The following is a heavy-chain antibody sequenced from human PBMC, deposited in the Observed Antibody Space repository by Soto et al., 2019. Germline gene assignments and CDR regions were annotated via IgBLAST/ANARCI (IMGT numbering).Heavy chain of an antibody. V-gene: IGHV4-39*02. J-gene: IGHJ5*02. CDR2: IYYSGST. D-gene: IGHD2-2*01. CDR3: ARDSGPYASSWFDA. Sequence: PSETLSLTCTVSGGSISSSSYYWGWIRQPPGKGLEWIGSIYYSGSTYYNPSLKSRVTISINTSKNQMSLELTSVTAADTAVYYCARDSGPYASSWFDAWGQGTLVTVSS. CDR1: GGSISSSSYY.